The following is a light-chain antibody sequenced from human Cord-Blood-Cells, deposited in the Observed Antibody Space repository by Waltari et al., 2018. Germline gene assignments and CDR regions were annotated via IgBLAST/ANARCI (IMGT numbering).Light chain of an antibody. J-gene: IGKJ2*01. CDR2: WAS. CDR3: QQYYSTPYT. Sequence: TNSQDPLLLSLGARATINCKSSQSVLYSSKNKNYLDWYQQKPGQPPKLLIYWASTREFGVPDRFSGSGSGKDFTLTISRLQAEDVAVYFCQQYYSTPYTFGQGTKLEIK. V-gene: IGKV4-1*01. CDR1: QSVLYSSKNKNY.